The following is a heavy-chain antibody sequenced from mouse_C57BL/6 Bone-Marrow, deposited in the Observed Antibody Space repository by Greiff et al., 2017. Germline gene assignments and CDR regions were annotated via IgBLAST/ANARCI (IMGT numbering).Heavy chain of an antibody. CDR3: ARLWLRRWAMDY. D-gene: IGHD2-2*01. V-gene: IGHV5-15*01. Sequence: VQLKESGGGLVQPGGSLKLSCAASGFTFSDYGMAWVRQAPRKGPEWVAFISNLAYSIYYADTVTGRFTISRENAKNTLYLEMSSLRSEDTAMYYCARLWLRRWAMDYWGQGTSVTVSS. J-gene: IGHJ4*01. CDR2: ISNLAYSI. CDR1: GFTFSDYG.